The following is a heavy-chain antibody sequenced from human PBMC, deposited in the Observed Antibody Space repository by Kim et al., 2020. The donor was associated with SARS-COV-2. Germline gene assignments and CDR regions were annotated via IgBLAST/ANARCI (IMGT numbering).Heavy chain of an antibody. J-gene: IGHJ5*02. CDR3: ARGGGLMIGWFDP. CDR1: GFTVSSNY. V-gene: IGHV3-53*01. D-gene: IGHD3-16*01. Sequence: GGSLRLSCAASGFTVSSNYMSWVRQAPGKGLEWVSVIYSGGSTYYTDSVKGRFTISRDNSKNTLYLQMNGLRAEDTAVYYCARGGGLMIGWFDPWGQGTLVTVSS. CDR2: IYSGGST.